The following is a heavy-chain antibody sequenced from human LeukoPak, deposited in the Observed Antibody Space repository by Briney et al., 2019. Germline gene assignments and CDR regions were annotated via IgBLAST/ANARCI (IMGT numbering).Heavy chain of an antibody. CDR2: IYHSGST. J-gene: IGHJ4*02. CDR1: GCSISSGYY. Sequence: SETLSLTCTVSGCSISSGYYWGWIRQPPGKGLEWIGSIYHSGSTYYNPSLKSRVTISVDTSKNQFSLKLSSVTAADTAVYYWARGSDNDYGSGRPEYWGQGTLVTVSS. V-gene: IGHV4-38-2*02. CDR3: ARGSDNDYGSGRPEY. D-gene: IGHD3-10*01.